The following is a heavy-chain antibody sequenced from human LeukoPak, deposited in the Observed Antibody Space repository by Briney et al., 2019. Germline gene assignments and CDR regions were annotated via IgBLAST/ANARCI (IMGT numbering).Heavy chain of an antibody. J-gene: IGHJ4*02. V-gene: IGHV4-31*03. D-gene: IGHD5/OR15-5a*01. CDR1: GGTISSGGYY. Sequence: PSETLSLTCTVSGGTISSGGYYWIWIRQQPGKGLEWIGYIYSTGNTYYNPSLKSRVTMSAVTSKNQFSLRLTSVTAADTAVYHCARGGLYAFHFWGQGTLVTVSS. CDR3: ARGGLYAFHF. CDR2: IYSTGNT.